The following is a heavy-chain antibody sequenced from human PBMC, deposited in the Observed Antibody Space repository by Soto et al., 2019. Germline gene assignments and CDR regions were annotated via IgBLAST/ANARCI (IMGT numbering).Heavy chain of an antibody. CDR2: ISSSSSYI. Sequence: GGSLRLSCAASGFTFSSYSMNWVRQAPGKGLEWVSSISSSSSYIYYADSVKGRFTISRDNAKNSLYLQMNSLRAEDTAVYYCARARGYSHGYEVGYFDYWGQGTLVTVSS. V-gene: IGHV3-21*01. CDR1: GFTFSSYS. CDR3: ARARGYSHGYEVGYFDY. D-gene: IGHD5-18*01. J-gene: IGHJ4*02.